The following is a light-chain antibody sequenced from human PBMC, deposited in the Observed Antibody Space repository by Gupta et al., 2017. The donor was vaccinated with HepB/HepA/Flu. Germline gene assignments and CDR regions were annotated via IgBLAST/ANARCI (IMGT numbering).Light chain of an antibody. J-gene: IGKJ2*03. CDR3: QQENTGPPWDS. CDR2: GAS. V-gene: IGKV3-15*01. CDR1: QSIGTN. Sequence: VMTQSPSTLSVSPGERATLSCRPSQSIGTNLDWFQHKPGQGPRLLIYGASTTATGITARFRGSGVETEVSLTIISRQSEDCAVYYCQQENTGPPWDSFGQGTKLEI.